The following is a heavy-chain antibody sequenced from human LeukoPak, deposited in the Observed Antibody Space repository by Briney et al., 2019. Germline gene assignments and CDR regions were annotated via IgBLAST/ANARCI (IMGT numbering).Heavy chain of an antibody. CDR2: ISGSGHDI. V-gene: IGHV3-11*05. Sequence: GGSLRLSCAASGFTFSDSYMTWVRQAPGKGVEWVAYISGSGHDINYSESVKGRFTISRDDSKNSLYLQMNSLQIEDTAVYYCGRDNYDNNIHHPFDHWGQGTLVTVSS. J-gene: IGHJ4*02. D-gene: IGHD3-22*01. CDR1: GFTFSDSY. CDR3: GRDNYDNNIHHPFDH.